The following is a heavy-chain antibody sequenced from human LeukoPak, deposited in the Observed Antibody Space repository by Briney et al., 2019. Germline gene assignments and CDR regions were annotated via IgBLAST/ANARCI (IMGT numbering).Heavy chain of an antibody. CDR1: GYTFTGYY. CDR2: INPNSGGT. J-gene: IGHJ4*02. D-gene: IGHD3-9*01. CDR3: ARDSEYDILTGYYSIDY. Sequence: ASVKVSCKASGYTFTGYYMHWVRQAPGQGLEWMGWINPNSGGTNYAQKFQGRVTMTRDTSISTAYMELSRLRSDDTAVYYCARDSEYDILTGYYSIDYWGQGTLVTVSS. V-gene: IGHV1-2*02.